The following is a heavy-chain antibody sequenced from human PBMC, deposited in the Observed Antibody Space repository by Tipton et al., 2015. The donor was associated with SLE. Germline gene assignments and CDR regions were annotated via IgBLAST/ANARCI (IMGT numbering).Heavy chain of an antibody. Sequence: QVQLVQSGAEVKKPGASVKVSCKASGYTFNSYGVSWVRQAPGQGLEWMGWISAYNGNTNYAQNLQGRVTMTTDTPTNTAYMELRSLRSDDTAVYYCVRDPGIAAAPNWFDPWGQGTLVTVSS. D-gene: IGHD6-13*01. J-gene: IGHJ5*02. CDR1: GYTFNSYG. CDR2: ISAYNGNT. V-gene: IGHV1-18*01. CDR3: VRDPGIAAAPNWFDP.